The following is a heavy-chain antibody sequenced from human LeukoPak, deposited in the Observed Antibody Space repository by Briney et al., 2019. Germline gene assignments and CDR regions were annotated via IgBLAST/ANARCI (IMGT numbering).Heavy chain of an antibody. CDR1: GFTVSDNY. J-gene: IGHJ5*02. CDR3: ARDAPQVPAAGVLAS. Sequence: PGGSLRLSCAASGFTVSDNYMSWVRQAPGKGLEWVSVMYSRGDTYYANSVKGRFTFSRDISKNTLYLQMNGLRGEDTAMYYCARDAPQVPAAGVLASWGQGTLVIVSS. D-gene: IGHD6-13*01. V-gene: IGHV3-53*01. CDR2: MYSRGDT.